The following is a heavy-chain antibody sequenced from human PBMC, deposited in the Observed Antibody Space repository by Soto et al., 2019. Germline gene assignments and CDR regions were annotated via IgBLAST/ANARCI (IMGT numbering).Heavy chain of an antibody. D-gene: IGHD6-19*01. CDR3: AKGGRQWLVTSDFNY. Sequence: PGGSMRLSCVGTGFIFSDHGMTWVRQDTGKGLEWVAVVSHDGRNTHYADSVKGRFTISRDSSKNTVSLEMTSLRAEDTAVYYCAKGGRQWLVTSDFNYWGQGALVTVSS. V-gene: IGHV3-30*18. CDR2: VSHDGRNT. J-gene: IGHJ4*02. CDR1: GFIFSDHG.